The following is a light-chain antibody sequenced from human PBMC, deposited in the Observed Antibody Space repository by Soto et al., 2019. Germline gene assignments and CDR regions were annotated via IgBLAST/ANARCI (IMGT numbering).Light chain of an antibody. V-gene: IGKV3-11*01. Sequence: EVVLTQSPATLYLSPGERATLSCRASQSVSRNLAWYQQKPGQAPRLLIYRASTRATGIPARFSGSGSGTDFSLSIISLQPEDFAVYYCQQRTDWHRTFGQGTKVEVK. J-gene: IGKJ1*01. CDR3: QQRTDWHRT. CDR1: QSVSRN. CDR2: RAS.